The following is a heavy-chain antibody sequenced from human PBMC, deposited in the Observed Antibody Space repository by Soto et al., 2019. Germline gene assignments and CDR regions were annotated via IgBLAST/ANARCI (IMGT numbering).Heavy chain of an antibody. Sequence: QVQLVQSGAEVKKPGSSVKVSCKASGGTFSSYAISWVRQAPGQGLEWMGGIIPIFGTANYAQKFQGRVTITADKSTSTAYMELSSLRSEDTAVYYCARGRIAAAEGYYYYGMDVWDQGTTVTVSS. CDR2: IIPIFGTA. D-gene: IGHD6-13*01. V-gene: IGHV1-69*06. CDR3: ARGRIAAAEGYYYYGMDV. CDR1: GGTFSSYA. J-gene: IGHJ6*02.